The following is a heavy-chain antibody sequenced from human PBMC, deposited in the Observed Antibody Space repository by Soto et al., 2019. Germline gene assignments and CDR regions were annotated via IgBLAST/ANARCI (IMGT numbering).Heavy chain of an antibody. D-gene: IGHD3-10*01. J-gene: IGHJ4*02. V-gene: IGHV5-51*01. CDR1: GYSFSTYW. CDR3: ATLQQFLWFGALTSCAHYFNY. CDR2: IYPGDSDT. Sequence: GESLKISCTGSGYSFSTYWIAWVRQMPGKGLEWMGIIYPGDSDTRYSPSFHGQVTISADTSTKTAYLQWSSLKASDTAFYYCATLQQFLWFGALTSCAHYFNYWGPGTLVSAS.